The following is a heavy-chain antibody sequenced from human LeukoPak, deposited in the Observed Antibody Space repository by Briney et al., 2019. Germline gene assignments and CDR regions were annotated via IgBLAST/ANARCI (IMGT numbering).Heavy chain of an antibody. CDR2: ISWNSGSI. CDR1: GFTFDDYA. D-gene: IGHD6-19*01. V-gene: IGHV3-9*01. CDR3: ANMPRSGWPDASDI. J-gene: IGHJ3*02. Sequence: GGSLRLSCAASGFTFDDYAMHWVRQAPGKGLEWVSGISWNSGSIGYADSVKGRFTISRDNAKNSLYLQMNSLRAEDTALYYCANMPRSGWPDASDIWGQGTMVTVSS.